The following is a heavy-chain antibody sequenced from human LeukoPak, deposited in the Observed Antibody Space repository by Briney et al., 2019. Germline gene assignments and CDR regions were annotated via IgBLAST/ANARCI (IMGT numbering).Heavy chain of an antibody. D-gene: IGHD3-22*01. J-gene: IGHJ4*02. CDR3: ARRRYYDTSGYSAFDY. CDR2: IYPSDSDI. V-gene: IGHV5-51*01. Sequence: GESLKISCKGSGYSFTTSWIAWVRQMPGKGLEWMWIIYPSDSDIRYSLSFQGQVTISADKSISTAYLQWSSLKASDTAMYYCARRRYYDTSGYSAFDYWGQGTLVTVSS. CDR1: GYSFTTSW.